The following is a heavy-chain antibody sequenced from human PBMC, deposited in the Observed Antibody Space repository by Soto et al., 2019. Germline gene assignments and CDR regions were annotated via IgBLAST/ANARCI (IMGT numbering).Heavy chain of an antibody. J-gene: IGHJ6*02. Sequence: ASVKVSCKASGYTFTSYAMHWVRQAPGQRLEWMGWINAGNGNTKYSQKFQGRVTITRDTSASTAYMELSSLRSEDTAVYYCARDFPLLGYSSSVAYYYYGMDVWGQGTTVTVSS. CDR2: INAGNGNT. D-gene: IGHD6-6*01. CDR3: ARDFPLLGYSSSVAYYYYGMDV. CDR1: GYTFTSYA. V-gene: IGHV1-3*01.